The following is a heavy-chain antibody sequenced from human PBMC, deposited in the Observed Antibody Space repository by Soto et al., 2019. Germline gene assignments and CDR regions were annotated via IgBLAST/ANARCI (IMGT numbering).Heavy chain of an antibody. V-gene: IGHV4-30-2*01. CDR2: IYHSVST. CDR3: ASVPAY. D-gene: IGHD6-6*01. Sequence: QLQLLESGSGLVKPSQTLSLTCAVSGGSISSGGYSWGWIRQPPGKGLEWIGYIYHSVSTYYNPSLKRRVTISVDRSKNQFSLRLSSVTAADTAVYYCASVPAYWGQGTLVTVSS. J-gene: IGHJ4*02. CDR1: GGSISSGGYS.